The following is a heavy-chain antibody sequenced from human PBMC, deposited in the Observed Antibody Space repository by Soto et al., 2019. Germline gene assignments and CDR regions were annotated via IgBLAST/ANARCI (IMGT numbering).Heavy chain of an antibody. CDR1: GFSFSSCA. CDR3: ARVSIAVAGIAYYFDY. D-gene: IGHD6-19*01. V-gene: IGHV3-30-3*01. J-gene: IGHJ4*02. Sequence: QVQLVESGGGVVLPGRSLRLSCAASGFSFSSCAMHWVRQAPGKGLEWVAVVSHDGSNKYYADSVKGRVTISRDNSINTVYLQMNSLRAEDTAVYYCARVSIAVAGIAYYFDYWGQGTLVTVSS. CDR2: VSHDGSNK.